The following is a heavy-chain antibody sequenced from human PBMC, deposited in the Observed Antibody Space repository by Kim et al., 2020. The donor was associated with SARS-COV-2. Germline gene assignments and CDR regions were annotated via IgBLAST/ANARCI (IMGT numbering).Heavy chain of an antibody. D-gene: IGHD6-13*01. CDR2: IKSKTDGGTT. CDR1: GFTFSNAW. J-gene: IGHJ4*02. CDR3: TTKTDSSSWFDY. V-gene: IGHV3-15*01. Sequence: GGSLRLSCAASGFTFSNAWMSWVRQAPGKGLEWVGRIKSKTDGGTTDYAAPVKGRFPISRDDSKNTLYLQMNSLKTEDTAVYYCTTKTDSSSWFDYWGQGTLVTVSS.